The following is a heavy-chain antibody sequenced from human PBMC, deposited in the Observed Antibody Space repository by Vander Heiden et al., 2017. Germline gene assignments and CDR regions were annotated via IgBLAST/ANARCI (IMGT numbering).Heavy chain of an antibody. J-gene: IGHJ4*02. CDR3: ARHAMTTVKNFDY. D-gene: IGHD4-17*01. Sequence: QLQLQESGPGLVKPSETLSLTCTVSGGSISSSSYYWGWIRQPPGKGLEWIGSIYYSGSTYYNPSLKSRVTISVDTSKNQFSLKLSSVTAADTAVYYCARHAMTTVKNFDYWGQGTLVTVSS. V-gene: IGHV4-39*01. CDR1: GGSISSSSYY. CDR2: IYYSGST.